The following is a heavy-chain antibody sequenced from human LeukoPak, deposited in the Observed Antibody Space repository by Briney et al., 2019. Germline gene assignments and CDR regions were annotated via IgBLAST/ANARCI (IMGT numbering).Heavy chain of an antibody. CDR2: IDKHGYS. J-gene: IGHJ5*01. V-gene: IGHV4-31*11. Sequence: SETLSLTCAVSGASISSGDYYWNWIRQHPGKGLEWIGYIDKHGYSDNNPSLQSRVTISIDTSKNEFSMKLTSVTVADTAVYYCAREERLRGTDWFDSWGQGTLVTASS. CDR1: GASISSGDYY. D-gene: IGHD4-17*01. CDR3: AREERLRGTDWFDS.